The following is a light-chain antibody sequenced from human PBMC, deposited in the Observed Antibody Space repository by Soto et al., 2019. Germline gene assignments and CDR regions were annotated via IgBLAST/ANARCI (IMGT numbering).Light chain of an antibody. CDR1: KLGDKY. Sequence: SYELTQPPSVSVSPGQTTSITCSGDKLGDKYACWYQQKPGQSPVLVIYQDSKRPSGIPERFSGSNSGNTATLTISGTQAMDEADYYCQAWDSSTHYVFGTRTKVTVL. V-gene: IGLV3-1*01. J-gene: IGLJ1*01. CDR3: QAWDSSTHYV. CDR2: QDS.